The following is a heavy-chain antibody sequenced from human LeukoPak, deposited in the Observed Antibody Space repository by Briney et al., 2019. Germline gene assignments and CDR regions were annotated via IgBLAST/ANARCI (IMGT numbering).Heavy chain of an antibody. CDR2: IYPGHSDT. V-gene: IGHV5-51*01. Sequence: GESLKISWQTSGYSFVTYGIVWVRQMPGKGLEWVGLIYPGHSDTTYSPSFQGQVTISADKSTDTAYLHWNSLKASDTATYFCARRIQGYLDYWGLGTLVTVSS. CDR3: ARRIQGYLDY. J-gene: IGHJ4*02. CDR1: GYSFVTYG.